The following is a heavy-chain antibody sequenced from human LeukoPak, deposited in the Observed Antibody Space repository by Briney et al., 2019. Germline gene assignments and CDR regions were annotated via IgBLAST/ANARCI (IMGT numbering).Heavy chain of an antibody. D-gene: IGHD6-13*01. V-gene: IGHV3-23*01. CDR3: AKDQGLDSSGWFFDY. J-gene: IGHJ4*02. CDR1: GFTFSSYA. CDR2: ISGSGGST. Sequence: GGSLRLSCAASGFTFSSYAMSWVRQAPGKGLKWVSAISGSGGSTYYADSVKGRFTISRDNSKNTLYLQMNSLRAEDTAVYYCAKDQGLDSSGWFFDYWGQGTLVTVSS.